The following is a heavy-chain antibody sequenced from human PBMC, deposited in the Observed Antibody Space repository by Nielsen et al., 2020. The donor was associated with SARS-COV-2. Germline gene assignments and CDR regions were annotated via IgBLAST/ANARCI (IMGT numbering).Heavy chain of an antibody. J-gene: IGHJ5*02. Sequence: GGSLRLSCVASGFTFSNAWMSWVRQAPGKGLEWVGRINSKIDGGTTEYAAPVKDRFTISRDESKNTVYLDMSSLRTEDTAVYYCATARYCSRTSCSARTDMFDPWGQGTQVIVSS. CDR1: GFTFSNAW. CDR2: INSKIDGGTT. D-gene: IGHD2-2*01. V-gene: IGHV3-15*01. CDR3: ATARYCSRTSCSARTDMFDP.